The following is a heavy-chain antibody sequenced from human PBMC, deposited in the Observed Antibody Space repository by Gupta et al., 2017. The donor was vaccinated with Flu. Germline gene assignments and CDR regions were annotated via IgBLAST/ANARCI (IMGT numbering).Heavy chain of an antibody. V-gene: IGHV3-7*01. CDR2: IREDGGET. CDR1: GLTFSDDV. CDR3: AYPRADF. Sequence: EAQLVESGGGLVQPVGSLSLSCAASGLTFSDDVMTGVRHAPGKGLEWVANIREDGGETYYVDSVKGRFTSSRDNAKNSLVLQMNSLRVEDTAVYYCAYPRADFWGQGTLVTVSS. D-gene: IGHD3-16*02. J-gene: IGHJ4*01.